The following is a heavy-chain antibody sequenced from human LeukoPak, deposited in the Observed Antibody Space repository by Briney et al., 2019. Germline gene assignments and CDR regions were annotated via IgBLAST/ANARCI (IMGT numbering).Heavy chain of an antibody. V-gene: IGHV3-23*01. J-gene: IGHJ4*02. D-gene: IGHD1-26*01. CDR2: ISGSGGST. Sequence: PGGSLRLSCAASGFTFSSYAMSWVRQAPGQGLEWVSGISGSGGSTYYADSVKGRFAISRDNSKNTLYVQMNGLRAEDTAVYYCARDRSGSSPFDYWGQGTLVTVSS. CDR3: ARDRSGSSPFDY. CDR1: GFTFSSYA.